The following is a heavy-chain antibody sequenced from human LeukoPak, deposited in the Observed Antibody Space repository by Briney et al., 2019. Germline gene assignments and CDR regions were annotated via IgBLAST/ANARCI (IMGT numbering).Heavy chain of an antibody. Sequence: PSETLSLTCTVSGASISSSTYSWGWIRQPPGKGLEWIGNIHYTGSTYYSPSLGSRVTVSVDTSKNQFSLKLSSVTAADTAVYYCARHIHYYGSGSYSFAFDIWGQGTMVTVSS. V-gene: IGHV4-39*01. CDR2: IHYTGST. D-gene: IGHD3-10*01. CDR3: ARHIHYYGSGSYSFAFDI. J-gene: IGHJ3*02. CDR1: GASISSSTYS.